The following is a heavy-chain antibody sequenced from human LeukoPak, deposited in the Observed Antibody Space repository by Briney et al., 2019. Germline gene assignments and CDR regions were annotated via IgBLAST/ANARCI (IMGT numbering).Heavy chain of an antibody. D-gene: IGHD5-18*01. CDR3: ASWNSYGRDFGYFDY. Sequence: SETLSLTCAVYGGSFSGYYWSWIRQPPGKGLEWIGYIYYSGSTNYNPSLKSRVTISVDTSKNQFSLKLSSVTAADTAVYYCASWNSYGRDFGYFDYWGQGTLVTVSS. V-gene: IGHV4-59*08. CDR1: GGSFSGYY. CDR2: IYYSGST. J-gene: IGHJ4*02.